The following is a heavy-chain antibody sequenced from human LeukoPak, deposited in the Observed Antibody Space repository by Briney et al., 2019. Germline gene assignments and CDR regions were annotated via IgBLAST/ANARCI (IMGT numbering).Heavy chain of an antibody. CDR3: ARYYGGYSSSPFDY. Sequence: GGSLRLSCAASGFTFSSYAMHWVRQAPGKGLEWVAVISYDGSNKYYADSVKGRFTISRDNAKNSLYLQMNSLRAEDTAVYYCARYYGGYSSSPFDYWGQGTLVTVSS. J-gene: IGHJ4*02. D-gene: IGHD6-6*01. CDR1: GFTFSSYA. V-gene: IGHV3-30-3*01. CDR2: ISYDGSNK.